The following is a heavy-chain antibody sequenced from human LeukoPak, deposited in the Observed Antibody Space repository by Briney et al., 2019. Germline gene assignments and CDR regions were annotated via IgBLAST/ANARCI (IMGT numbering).Heavy chain of an antibody. CDR1: GYTFTSYY. V-gene: IGHV1-46*01. D-gene: IGHD6-13*01. J-gene: IGHJ4*02. Sequence: ASVKVSCKASGYTFTSYYMHWVRQAPGQGLEWMGIINPSGGSTSYAQKFQGRVTMTRDTSTSTVYMELSSLRSEDTAVYYCAATTRPSGRIAAVGTREEDYFDYWGQGTLVTVSS. CDR2: INPSGGST. CDR3: AATTRPSGRIAAVGTREEDYFDY.